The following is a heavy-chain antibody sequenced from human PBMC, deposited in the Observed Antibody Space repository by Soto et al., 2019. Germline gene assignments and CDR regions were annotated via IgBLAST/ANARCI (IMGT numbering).Heavy chain of an antibody. CDR3: ARYSGWYSYNWFDP. CDR1: GFTFSSFE. J-gene: IGHJ5*02. D-gene: IGHD6-19*01. Sequence: PGGSLRLSCVASGFTFSSFEINWIRQAPGKGPEWXAVXXPXGXTXSXXXSXXGRFTISRDNAENSVYLQMSSLRGEDKAMYYCARYSGWYSYNWFDPWGQGTLVTVS. CDR2: XXPXGXTX. V-gene: IGHV3-48*03.